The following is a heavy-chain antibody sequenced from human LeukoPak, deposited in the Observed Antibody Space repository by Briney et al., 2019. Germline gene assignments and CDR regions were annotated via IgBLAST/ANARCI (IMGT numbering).Heavy chain of an antibody. CDR3: AREQFDAFDI. D-gene: IGHD4-11*01. CDR1: GFTFSSHW. V-gene: IGHV3-53*01. J-gene: IGHJ3*02. Sequence: GGSLRLSCAASGFTFSSHWMSWVRQAPGKGLEWVSVIYSGGSTYYADSVKGRFTISRDNSKNTLYLQMNSLRAEDTAVYYCAREQFDAFDIWGQGTMVTVSS. CDR2: IYSGGST.